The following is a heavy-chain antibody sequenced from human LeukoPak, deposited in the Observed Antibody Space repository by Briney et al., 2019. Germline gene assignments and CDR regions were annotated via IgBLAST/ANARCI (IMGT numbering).Heavy chain of an antibody. Sequence: SVKVSCKASGGTFSIYAISWVRQAPGQGLEWMGGIIPIFGTANYAQKFQGRVTITADESTSTAYMELSSLRSEDTAVYYCARDYWDDSSGYYIFDYWGQGTLVTVSS. CDR3: ARDYWDDSSGYYIFDY. D-gene: IGHD3-22*01. CDR2: IIPIFGTA. CDR1: GGTFSIYA. J-gene: IGHJ4*02. V-gene: IGHV1-69*13.